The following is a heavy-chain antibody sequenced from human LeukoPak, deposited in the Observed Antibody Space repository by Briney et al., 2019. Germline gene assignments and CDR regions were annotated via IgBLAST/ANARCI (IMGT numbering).Heavy chain of an antibody. CDR2: ISAYTGNT. Sequence: ASVKVSCKASGYTFTSYGISWVRQAPGQGLQWMGWISAYTGNTNYPQNLQGRVIVTTDTSTSTAYMELRSLKSDDTAVYYCARARANSLYFDYWGQGTLVTVSS. D-gene: IGHD4-23*01. CDR1: GYTFTSYG. J-gene: IGHJ4*02. V-gene: IGHV1-18*01. CDR3: ARARANSLYFDY.